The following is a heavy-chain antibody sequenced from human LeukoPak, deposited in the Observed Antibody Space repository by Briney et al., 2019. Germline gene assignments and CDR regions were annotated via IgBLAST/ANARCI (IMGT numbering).Heavy chain of an antibody. D-gene: IGHD5-24*01. CDR1: GGTFSSYA. V-gene: IGHV1-69*05. CDR3: ARDKSAGRDGYNYSYMDV. J-gene: IGHJ6*03. Sequence: GSSVKVSCKASGGTFSSYAISWVRQAPGQGLEWMGGIIPIFGTANYAQKFQGRVTITTDESTSTAYMELSSLRSEDTAVYYCARDKSAGRDGYNYSYMDVWGKGTTVTVSS. CDR2: IIPIFGTA.